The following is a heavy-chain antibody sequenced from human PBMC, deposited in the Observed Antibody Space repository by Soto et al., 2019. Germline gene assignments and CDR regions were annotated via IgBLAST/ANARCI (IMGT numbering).Heavy chain of an antibody. D-gene: IGHD3-22*01. CDR1: GFTFSSYA. J-gene: IGHJ3*02. CDR2: ISGSGGST. V-gene: IGHV3-23*01. Sequence: GGSLRLSCAASGFTFSSYAMSWVRQAPGKGLEWVSAISGSGGSTYYADSVKGRFTISRDNSKNTLYLQMNSLRAEDTAVYYCAKLYYYDSSGYSVTGGAFDIWGQGTMVTVSS. CDR3: AKLYYYDSSGYSVTGGAFDI.